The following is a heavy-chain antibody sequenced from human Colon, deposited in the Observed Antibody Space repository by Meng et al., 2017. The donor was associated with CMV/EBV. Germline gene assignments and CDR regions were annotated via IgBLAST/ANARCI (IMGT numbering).Heavy chain of an antibody. J-gene: IGHJ4*02. V-gene: IGHV5-51*01. D-gene: IGHD1-26*01. CDR1: GHNVNRTW. CDR2: NNPDDSNT. Sequence: KGTGHNVNRTWRGWGGRRHGRGMRWRRINNPDDSNTAYGPSCQGKVTISADKTISTAYLRWSSLRTSDTAMYYCARQTPYSGSYLDLWGQGTLVTVSS. CDR3: ARQTPYSGSYLDL.